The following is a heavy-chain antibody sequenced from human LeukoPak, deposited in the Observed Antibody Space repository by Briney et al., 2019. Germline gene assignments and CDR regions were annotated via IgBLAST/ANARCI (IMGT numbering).Heavy chain of an antibody. CDR1: GGSISSSNW. V-gene: IGHV4-4*02. CDR2: IYHSGST. Sequence: SETLSLTCAVSGGSISSSNWWSWVRQPPGKGLEWIGEIYHSGSTNYNPSLKSRVTISVDKSKNQFSLKLSSVTAADTAVYYCATTYKRWLQSWRDAFDIWGQGTMVTVSS. CDR3: ATTYKRWLQSWRDAFDI. J-gene: IGHJ3*02. D-gene: IGHD5-24*01.